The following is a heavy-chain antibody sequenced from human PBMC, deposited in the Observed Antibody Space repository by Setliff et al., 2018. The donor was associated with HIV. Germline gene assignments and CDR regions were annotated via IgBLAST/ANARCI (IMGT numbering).Heavy chain of an antibody. CDR3: ARLSSRIGALGPPFDY. V-gene: IGHV5-51*01. Sequence: PGESLKISCRASGYSFTSHWIAWVRQMPGRGLEWMGIIYPGDSETRYSPSFVGQVTISVDKYINTAYLQWRSLKASDTAMYYCARLSSRIGALGPPFDYWGQGTLVTVSS. CDR1: GYSFTSHW. J-gene: IGHJ4*02. D-gene: IGHD3-16*01. CDR2: IYPGDSET.